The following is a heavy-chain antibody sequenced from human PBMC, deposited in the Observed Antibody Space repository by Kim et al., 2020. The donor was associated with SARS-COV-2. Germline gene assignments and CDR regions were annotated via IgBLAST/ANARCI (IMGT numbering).Heavy chain of an antibody. D-gene: IGHD3-22*01. CDR3: ARHRAYDSSGYSNHHFDY. Sequence: KSRVTISVETSKNQFSLKLSSVTAADTAVYYCARHRAYDSSGYSNHHFDYWCQGTLVTVSS. V-gene: IGHV4-39*01. J-gene: IGHJ4*02.